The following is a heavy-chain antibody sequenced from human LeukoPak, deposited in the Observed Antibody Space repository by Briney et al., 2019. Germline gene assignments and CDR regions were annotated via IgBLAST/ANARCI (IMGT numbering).Heavy chain of an antibody. V-gene: IGHV3-23*01. CDR2: ISGSGGST. D-gene: IGHD3-22*01. CDR3: AKDRYYYDSSGYPTLDY. J-gene: IGHJ4*02. CDR1: GFTFSSYG. Sequence: PGGTLRLSCAASGFTFSSYGMSWVRQAPGKGREWVSAISGSGGSTYYADSVKGRFTISRDNSKNTLYLQMNSLRAEDTAVYYCAKDRYYYDSSGYPTLDYWGQGTLVTVSS.